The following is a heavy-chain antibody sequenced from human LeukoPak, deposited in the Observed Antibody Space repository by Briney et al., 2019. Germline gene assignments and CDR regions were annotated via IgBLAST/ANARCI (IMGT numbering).Heavy chain of an antibody. CDR3: ATCYISWFDP. V-gene: IGHV4-34*01. Sequence: SETLSLTCAVYGGSFGGYYWSWIRQPPGKGLEWIGEINHSGSTNYNPSLKSRVTISVDTSKNQFSLKLSSVTAADTAVYYCATCYISWFDPWGQGTLVTVSS. J-gene: IGHJ5*02. CDR1: GGSFGGYY. CDR2: INHSGST. D-gene: IGHD2-2*02.